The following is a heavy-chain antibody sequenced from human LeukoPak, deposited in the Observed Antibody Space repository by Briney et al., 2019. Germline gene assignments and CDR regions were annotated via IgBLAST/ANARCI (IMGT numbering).Heavy chain of an antibody. V-gene: IGHV4-34*01. CDR3: ARGPFMTTVTTGREDY. CDR1: GGSFSGYY. CDR2: INHSGST. Sequence: KPSETLSLTCAVYGGSFSGYYWSWIRQPPGKGLEWIGEINHSGSTNYNPSLESRVTISVDTSKNQFSLKLSSVTAADTAVYYCARGPFMTTVTTGREDYWGQGTLVTVSS. D-gene: IGHD4-11*01. J-gene: IGHJ4*02.